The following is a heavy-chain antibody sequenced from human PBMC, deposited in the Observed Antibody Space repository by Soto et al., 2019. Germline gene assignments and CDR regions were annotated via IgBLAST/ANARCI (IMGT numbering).Heavy chain of an antibody. CDR1: GFTLSSDA. D-gene: IGHD6-6*01. J-gene: IGHJ6*03. Sequence: EVQLVESGGGLAQPGGSLRLSCAASGFTLSSDAMDWVRQAPGKGLEYVSGISSNGIGTYYANSVKGRFTISRDNSKNTVDLQMASLRPEAMAVYYCARRARADYYYMDVWGKGTTVTVS. V-gene: IGHV3-64*01. CDR2: ISSNGIGT. CDR3: ARRARADYYYMDV.